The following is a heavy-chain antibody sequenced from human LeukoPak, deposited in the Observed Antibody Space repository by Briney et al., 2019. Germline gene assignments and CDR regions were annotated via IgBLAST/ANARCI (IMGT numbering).Heavy chain of an antibody. CDR2: INPKSGGT. CDR1: GYTFTGYY. D-gene: IGHD6-13*01. V-gene: IGHV1-2*02. Sequence: ASVKVSCKSSGYTFTGYYLHWVRQAPGQGGAGMGWINPKSGGTNYAQKFQGRVTTTRDTSITTAYMERSRLRSDDTAVYYCARMRRQQLVHDYWGQGTLVTVSS. J-gene: IGHJ4*02. CDR3: ARMRRQQLVHDY.